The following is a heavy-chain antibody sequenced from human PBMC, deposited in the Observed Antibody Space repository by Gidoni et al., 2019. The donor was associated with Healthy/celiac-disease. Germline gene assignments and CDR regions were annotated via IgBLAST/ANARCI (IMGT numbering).Heavy chain of an antibody. D-gene: IGHD3-9*01. V-gene: IGHV3-48*02. CDR2: LSSSSSTI. CDR1: GFTFSSYS. J-gene: IGHJ3*02. Sequence: EVQLVVSGRGLVQPGGSLRLSCAASGFTFSSYSMNWVRQAPGKGLEWVSYLSSSSSTIYYADSVKGRFTISRDNAKNSLYLQMNSLRDEDTAVYYCARVSARRYFDWFNTFQRGAFDIWGQGTMVTVSS. CDR3: ARVSARRYFDWFNTFQRGAFDI.